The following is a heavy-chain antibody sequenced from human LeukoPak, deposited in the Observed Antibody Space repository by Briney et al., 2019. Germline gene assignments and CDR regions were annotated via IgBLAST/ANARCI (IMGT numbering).Heavy chain of an antibody. CDR3: ARDRLSSWYSRYFDY. CDR2: ISSSSSYI. J-gene: IGHJ4*02. CDR1: GFTFSSYS. D-gene: IGHD6-13*01. V-gene: IGHV3-21*01. Sequence: PGGSLRLSCAASGFTFSSYSMNWVRQAPGKGLEWVSSISSSSSYIYYADSVKGRFTISGDNAKNSLYLQMNSLRAADTAVYYCARDRLSSWYSRYFDYWGQGTLVTVSS.